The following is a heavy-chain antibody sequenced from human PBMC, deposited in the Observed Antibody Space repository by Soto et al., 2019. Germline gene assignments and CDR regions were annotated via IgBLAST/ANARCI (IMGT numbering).Heavy chain of an antibody. J-gene: IGHJ4*02. V-gene: IGHV1-69*13. Sequence: GASVKVSCKVSGGSFNTYGIGWGRQAPGQGLEWMGEIIPLLGTPNYAQRFQGRVTITADESTTTAYMELSSLRSEDSAVYYCALLHVPMTYGGGVFDSWGQGTLVTVSS. CDR3: ALLHVPMTYGGGVFDS. CDR2: IIPLLGTP. D-gene: IGHD3-16*01. CDR1: GGSFNTYG.